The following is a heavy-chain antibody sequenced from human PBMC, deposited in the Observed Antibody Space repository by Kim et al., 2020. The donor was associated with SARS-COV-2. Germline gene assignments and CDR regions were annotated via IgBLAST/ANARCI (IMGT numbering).Heavy chain of an antibody. CDR3: ARPHYYDSSGITAAVAFVI. CDR1: GGSISSSSYY. D-gene: IGHD3-22*01. V-gene: IGHV4-39*01. J-gene: IGHJ3*02. Sequence: SETLSLTCTVSGGSISSSSYYWGWIRQPPGKGLEWIGSIYYSGSTYYNPSLKSRVTISVDTSKNQFSLKLSSVTAADTAVYYCARPHYYDSSGITAAVAFVIWGQGTMGTVSS. CDR2: IYYSGST.